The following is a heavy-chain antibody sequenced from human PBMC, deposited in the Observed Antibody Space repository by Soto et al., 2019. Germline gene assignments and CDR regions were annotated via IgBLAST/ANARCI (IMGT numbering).Heavy chain of an antibody. CDR3: ASPRLSSSPLPYDYWYFDL. Sequence: GESLKISCKGSGYSFTSYWIGWVRQMPGKGLEWMGIIYPGDSDTRYSPSFQGQVTISAAKSISTAYLQWSSLKASDTAMYYCASPRLSSSPLPYDYWYFDLWGRGTLVTVSS. V-gene: IGHV5-51*01. D-gene: IGHD6-6*01. J-gene: IGHJ2*01. CDR1: GYSFTSYW. CDR2: IYPGDSDT.